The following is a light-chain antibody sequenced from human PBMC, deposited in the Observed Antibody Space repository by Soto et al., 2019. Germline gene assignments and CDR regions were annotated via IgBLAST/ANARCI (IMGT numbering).Light chain of an antibody. V-gene: IGKV3-20*01. Sequence: IVLTQSPGTLSLSPGERATLSCRASQSISSHYLAWYQQKPGQAPRLLIYAASSRATGIPDRFSGSGSGTDFTLTVSRLEPEDFAMYYCQQYGNSLPWTFGQGTRVEI. CDR1: QSISSHY. CDR3: QQYGNSLPWT. J-gene: IGKJ1*01. CDR2: AAS.